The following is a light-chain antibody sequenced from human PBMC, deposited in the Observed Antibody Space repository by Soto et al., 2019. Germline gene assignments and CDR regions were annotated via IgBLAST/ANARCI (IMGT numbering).Light chain of an antibody. J-gene: IGKJ1*01. CDR1: RGIGNA. CDR2: SAS. Sequence: DIQMTQSPSSLSASVGDRVTITCRPSRGIGNALAWYQQKPGTVPKLLIHSASTLQSGVPSRFSGSGSGTDFTLTISSLQPEDFATYYCQQSYSTTRTFGQGTMVDIK. CDR3: QQSYSTTRT. V-gene: IGKV1-27*01.